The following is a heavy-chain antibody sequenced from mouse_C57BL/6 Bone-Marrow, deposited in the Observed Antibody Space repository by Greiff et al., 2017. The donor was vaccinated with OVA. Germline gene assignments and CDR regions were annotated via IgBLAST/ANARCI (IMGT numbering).Heavy chain of an antibody. CDR1: GYTFTNYW. CDR2: IYPGGGYT. Sequence: QVQLQQSGAELVRPGTSVKMSCKASGYTFTNYWIGWAKQRPGHGLEWIGDIYPGGGYTNYNEKFKGKATLTADKSSSTAYMQFSSLTSEDSAIYYCAREGTTVVDYYAMDYWGQGTSVTVSS. V-gene: IGHV1-63*01. D-gene: IGHD1-1*01. CDR3: AREGTTVVDYYAMDY. J-gene: IGHJ4*01.